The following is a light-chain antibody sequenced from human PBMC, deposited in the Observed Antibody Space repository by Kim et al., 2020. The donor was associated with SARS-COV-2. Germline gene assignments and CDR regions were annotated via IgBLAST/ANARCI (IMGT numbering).Light chain of an antibody. CDR1: SSNIGSNT. Sequence: GTRVTISCSGSSSNIGSNTVNWYQQLPGTAPKLLIYSNNQRPSGVPDRFSGSKSGTSASLAISGLQSEDEADYYCAAWDDSLNAWVFGGGTQLTVL. CDR3: AAWDDSLNAWV. V-gene: IGLV1-44*01. CDR2: SNN. J-gene: IGLJ3*02.